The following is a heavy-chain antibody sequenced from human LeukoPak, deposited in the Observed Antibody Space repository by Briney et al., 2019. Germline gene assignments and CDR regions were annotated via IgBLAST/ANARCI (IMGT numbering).Heavy chain of an antibody. J-gene: IGHJ5*02. CDR1: GGTFSSYA. CDR3: ATTPQTSYNWFDP. V-gene: IGHV1-69*05. CDR2: IIPIFGTA. D-gene: IGHD1-14*01. Sequence: ASVKVSCKASGGTFSSYAISRVRQAPGQGLEWMGGIIPIFGTANYAQKFQGRVTITTDESTSTAYMELSSLRSEDTAVYYCATTPQTSYNWFDPWGQGTLVTVSS.